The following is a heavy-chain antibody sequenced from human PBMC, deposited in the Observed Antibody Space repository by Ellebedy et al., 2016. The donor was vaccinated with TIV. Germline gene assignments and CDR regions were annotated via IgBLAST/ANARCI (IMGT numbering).Heavy chain of an antibody. Sequence: AASVKVSCKASGYTFTSYGISWVRQAPGQGLEWMGWISAYNGNTNYAQKLQGRVTMTTDTSTSTAYMELSSLRSEDTAVYYCARDSRFGELFVYYYGMDVWGQGTTVTVSS. CDR1: GYTFTSYG. CDR2: ISAYNGNT. J-gene: IGHJ6*02. D-gene: IGHD3-10*01. CDR3: ARDSRFGELFVYYYGMDV. V-gene: IGHV1-18*01.